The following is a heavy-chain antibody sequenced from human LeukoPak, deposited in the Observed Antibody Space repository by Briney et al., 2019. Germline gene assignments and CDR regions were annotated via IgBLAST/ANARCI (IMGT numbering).Heavy chain of an antibody. J-gene: IGHJ4*02. CDR3: ARHVDPYYDAHY. Sequence: PTETLPLTCTVSGGSISSSSYYWGWIRQPPGKGLEWLGSIYYSGSTYYNPSLNSRVTISVDTAKNQFSLKLSSVTAADTAVYYCARHVDPYYDAHYWGQGTLVTVSS. V-gene: IGHV4-39*01. D-gene: IGHD3-3*01. CDR2: IYYSGST. CDR1: GGSISSSSYY.